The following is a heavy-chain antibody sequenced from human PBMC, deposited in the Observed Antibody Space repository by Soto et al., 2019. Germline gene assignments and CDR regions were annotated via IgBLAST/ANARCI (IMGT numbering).Heavy chain of an antibody. CDR2: MSTSGRYI. Sequence: GSLRLSCADSGFTFSSYTFNWVRQAPGKGLEWVSSMSTSGRYIFYADSLKGRFTISRDNAKSTLYLQVNSLRAEDTAVYYCARGGYSFGYTFDYWGQGTLVTVSS. D-gene: IGHD5-18*01. CDR1: GFTFSSYT. J-gene: IGHJ4*02. CDR3: ARGGYSFGYTFDY. V-gene: IGHV3-21*06.